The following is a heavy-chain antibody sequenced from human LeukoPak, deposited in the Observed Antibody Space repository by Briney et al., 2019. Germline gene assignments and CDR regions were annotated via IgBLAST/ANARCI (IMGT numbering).Heavy chain of an antibody. J-gene: IGHJ6*02. Sequence: PGGSLRLSCAASGFTFSSYSMNWVRQAPGKGLEWVSSISSSSSYIYYADSVKGRFTISRDNAKNSLYLQMNSLRAEDTAVYYCARDQGRQLESVNYYGMDVWGQGTTVTVSS. CDR3: ARDQGRQLESVNYYGMDV. CDR2: ISSSSSYI. CDR1: GFTFSSYS. V-gene: IGHV3-21*01. D-gene: IGHD6-6*01.